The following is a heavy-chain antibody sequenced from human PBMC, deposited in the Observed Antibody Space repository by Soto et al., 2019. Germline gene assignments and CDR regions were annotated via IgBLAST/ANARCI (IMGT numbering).Heavy chain of an antibody. CDR2: ISTYRGDP. J-gene: IGHJ4*02. D-gene: IGHD3-9*01. V-gene: IGHV1-18*01. Sequence: QVLLVQSGAEMKQPGSSVSVSCKASGYTFTNYGIGWVRQAPGQGLEWMGWISTYRGDPTYAQKLQGRVTMTTDSSTSTAYMELRSLRSDDTALYYCARFDYTKYLFDFWGQGTLVTVSS. CDR3: ARFDYTKYLFDF. CDR1: GYTFTNYG.